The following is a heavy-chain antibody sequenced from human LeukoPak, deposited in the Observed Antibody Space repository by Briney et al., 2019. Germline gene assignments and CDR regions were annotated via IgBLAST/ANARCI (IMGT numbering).Heavy chain of an antibody. J-gene: IGHJ5*02. Sequence: KTGGSLRLSCAASGFTFSSYSMNWVRQAPGKGLEWVSSITRSSTSTYYTDSVRGRFTISRDNAKNSLYLQMNSLRAEDTAVYYCARDNWNDAPGEFDPWGQGTLVTVSS. D-gene: IGHD1-20*01. CDR2: ITRSSTST. CDR3: ARDNWNDAPGEFDP. CDR1: GFTFSSYS. V-gene: IGHV3-21*01.